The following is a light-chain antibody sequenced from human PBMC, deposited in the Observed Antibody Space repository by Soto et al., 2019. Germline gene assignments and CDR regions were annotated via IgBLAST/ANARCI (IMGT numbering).Light chain of an antibody. Sequence: DIQMTQSPSTLSASVGDRVTITCRASQSISSWLAWYQQKPGKAPKLLSYKASSLESGVPSRFSGSGSGTEFTLTISSLKPDDFETYYCQQYNSYSYTFGQGTKVDIK. V-gene: IGKV1-5*03. J-gene: IGKJ2*01. CDR3: QQYNSYSYT. CDR1: QSISSW. CDR2: KAS.